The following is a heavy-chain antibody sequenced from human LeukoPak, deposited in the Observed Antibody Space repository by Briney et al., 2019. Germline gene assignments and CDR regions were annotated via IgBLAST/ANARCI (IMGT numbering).Heavy chain of an antibody. D-gene: IGHD3-3*01. V-gene: IGHV1-2*02. CDR1: GSPFPGCY. Sequence: GGPVKVSFKASGSPFPGCYMHWVRPAPGQGLAWMGWINPNSGGTNYAQKFQGRVTMTRDTSISTAYMELSRLRSDDTAVYYCAREDFSGEHDYWGQGTLVTVSS. CDR2: INPNSGGT. J-gene: IGHJ4*02. CDR3: AREDFSGEHDY.